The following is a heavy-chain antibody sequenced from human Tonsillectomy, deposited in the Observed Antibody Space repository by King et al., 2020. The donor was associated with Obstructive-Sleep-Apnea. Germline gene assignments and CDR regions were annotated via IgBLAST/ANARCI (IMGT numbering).Heavy chain of an antibody. CDR3: AKDWESYYFDSSGYNSRGWFDS. Sequence: QLQESGPGLVKPSQTLSLTCTVSGASITNDDYYWTWIRQPPGKGLEWIGYIHYSGTTNYNPSLKRRVTMSIDTSKKQFSLNLRSMTAADTAVYYCAKDWESYYFDSSGYNSRGWFDSWGQGTLVTVSS. J-gene: IGHJ5*01. V-gene: IGHV4-30-4*01. D-gene: IGHD3-22*01. CDR2: IHYSGTT. CDR1: GASITNDDYY.